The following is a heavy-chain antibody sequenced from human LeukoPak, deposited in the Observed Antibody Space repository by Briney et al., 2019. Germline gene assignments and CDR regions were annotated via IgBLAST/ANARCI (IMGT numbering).Heavy chain of an antibody. CDR1: GFTFSTYA. Sequence: GGSLRLSCAASGFTFSTYAMTWVRQAPGKGLEWVSAISARDNYIYYADSVKGRFTISRDNSNLYLQMDSLRAEDTALYYCARGYCTGNSCPIYYYGMDVWGQGTTVVVSS. CDR2: ISARDNYI. J-gene: IGHJ6*02. D-gene: IGHD2-8*02. CDR3: ARGYCTGNSCPIYYYGMDV. V-gene: IGHV3-23*01.